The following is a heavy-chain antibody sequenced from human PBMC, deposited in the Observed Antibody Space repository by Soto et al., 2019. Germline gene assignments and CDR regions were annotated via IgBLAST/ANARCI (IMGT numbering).Heavy chain of an antibody. Sequence: ASVKVSCRASGYTFTGCYMRWVRQAPGQGLEWMGWISAYNGNTNYAQKLQGRVTMTTDTSTSTAYMELRSLRSDDTAVYYCARDGVDTATGYYYGMDVWGQGTTVTVSS. CDR3: ARDGVDTATGYYYGMDV. J-gene: IGHJ6*02. CDR2: ISAYNGNT. D-gene: IGHD5-18*01. V-gene: IGHV1-18*04. CDR1: GYTFTGCY.